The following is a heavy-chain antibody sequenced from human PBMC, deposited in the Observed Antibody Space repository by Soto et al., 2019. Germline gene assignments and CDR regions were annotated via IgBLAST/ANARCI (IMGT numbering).Heavy chain of an antibody. J-gene: IGHJ4*02. CDR3: AKARAQYYDFWRGYPVDY. CDR1: GFTFSSYA. CDR2: ISGSGGST. V-gene: IGHV3-23*01. D-gene: IGHD3-3*01. Sequence: PGGSLRLSCAASGFTFSSYAMSWVGQAPGKGLEWVSAISGSGGSTYYADSVKGRFTISRDNSKNTLYLQMNSLRAEYTAVYYCAKARAQYYDFWRGYPVDYWGQGTLVTVSS.